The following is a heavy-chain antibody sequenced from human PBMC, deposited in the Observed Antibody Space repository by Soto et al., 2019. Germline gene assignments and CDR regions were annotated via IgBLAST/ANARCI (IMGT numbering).Heavy chain of an antibody. J-gene: IGHJ6*02. CDR1: GCTFSIYA. CDR2: IMPIFVKA. D-gene: IGHD6-13*01. V-gene: IGHV1-69*13. Sequence: GASVKVSCKASGCTFSIYAISWVRQAPEQGLEWLGGIMPIFVKADYAQKFQGRVTTTADESTNTAYMAVSSLRSEDTAVYSCATKVLRLRYSSSVPFYYHGMDVWGQGTTVTVSS. CDR3: ATKVLRLRYSSSVPFYYHGMDV.